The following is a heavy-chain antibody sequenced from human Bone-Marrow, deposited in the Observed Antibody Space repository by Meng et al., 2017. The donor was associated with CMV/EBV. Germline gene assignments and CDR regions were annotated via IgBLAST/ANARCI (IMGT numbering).Heavy chain of an antibody. J-gene: IGHJ5*02. D-gene: IGHD6-6*01. CDR1: GGTFSSYT. V-gene: IGHV1-69*08. CDR2: MNPNSGNT. CDR3: ARARIEYSSSSGVGWFDP. Sequence: SVKVSCKASGGTFSSYTISWVRQATGQGLEWMGWMNPNSGNTGYAQKFQGRVTITADKSTSTAYMELSSLRSEDTAVYYCARARIEYSSSSGVGWFDPWGQGTRVTGSS.